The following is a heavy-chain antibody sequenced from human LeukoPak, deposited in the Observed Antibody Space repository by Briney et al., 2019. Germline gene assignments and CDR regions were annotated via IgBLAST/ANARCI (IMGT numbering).Heavy chain of an antibody. J-gene: IGHJ2*01. CDR3: AKNGGYYRSYWYFDL. CDR2: ISWNSGSI. CDR1: GFTFYDYA. V-gene: IGHV3-9*01. Sequence: GGSLRLSCAASGFTFYDYAMHWVRQAPGKGLEWVSGISWNSGSIGYADSVKGRFTISRDNAKNSLYLQMNSLRAEDTALYYCAKNGGYYRSYWYFDLWGRGTLVTVSS. D-gene: IGHD3-22*01.